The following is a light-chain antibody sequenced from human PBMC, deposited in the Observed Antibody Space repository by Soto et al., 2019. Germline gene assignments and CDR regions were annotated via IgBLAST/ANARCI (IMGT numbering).Light chain of an antibody. CDR3: GTWDTRLSVVV. J-gene: IGLJ2*01. Sequence: QSALTQPPSVSAAPGQKVTISCSGSSSNIVSWYQQLPGTAPKLLIYDNNKRPSGIPDRFSGSKSGTSATLGLTGLQTGDEADYYCGTWDTRLSVVVFGGGTKVTVL. CDR1: SSNI. V-gene: IGLV1-51*01. CDR2: DNN.